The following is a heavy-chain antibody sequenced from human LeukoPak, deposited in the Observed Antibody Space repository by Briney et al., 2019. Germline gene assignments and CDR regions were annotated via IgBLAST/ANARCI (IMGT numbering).Heavy chain of an antibody. D-gene: IGHD2-15*01. J-gene: IGHJ4*02. CDR1: GGSMNSGGYY. CDR3: ARTSYCTGGSCFFDY. Sequence: SETLSLTCTVSGGSMNSGGYYWTWIRQYPGKGLEWIGYIDYSGSTYYKASLKSRITISVDTPKKQFSLKLSAVTAADAAVYYCARTSYCTGGSCFFDYWGQGTLVTVSS. CDR2: IDYSGST. V-gene: IGHV4-31*03.